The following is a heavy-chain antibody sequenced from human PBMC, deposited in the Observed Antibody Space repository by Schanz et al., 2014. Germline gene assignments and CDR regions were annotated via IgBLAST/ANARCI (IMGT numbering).Heavy chain of an antibody. D-gene: IGHD3-22*01. CDR2: ISYHGSER. J-gene: IGHJ5*02. CDR1: GFSFSDYG. V-gene: IGHV3-30*03. CDR3: VRDERISSGVWFDP. Sequence: VQLLESGGGLIQPGRSLRLSCAGSGFSFSDYGMHWVRQAPGRGLEWVAVISYHGSERYYADSVKGRFTISRDNARNMVFLQMSSLRADDTAVYYCVRDERISSGVWFDPWGQGTLVTVSS.